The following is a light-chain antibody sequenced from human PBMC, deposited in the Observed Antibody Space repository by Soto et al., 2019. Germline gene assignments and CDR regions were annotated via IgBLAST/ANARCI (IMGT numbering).Light chain of an antibody. J-gene: IGKJ4*01. CDR2: SAS. V-gene: IGKV3-20*01. CDR1: QTINKNY. Sequence: EIVLTQSPGTLSLSPGERATLSCRASQTINKNYFAWYQQKPGQAPRPLMYSASSRATGIPDRFSGSGPGTDFTLTISRLEPEDFAVYYCQYYGRSPLTFGRATNVDIK. CDR3: QYYGRSPLT.